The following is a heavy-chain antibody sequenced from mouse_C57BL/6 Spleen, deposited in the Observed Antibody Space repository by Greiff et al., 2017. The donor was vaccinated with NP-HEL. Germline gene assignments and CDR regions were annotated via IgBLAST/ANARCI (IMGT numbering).Heavy chain of an antibody. CDR3: TRGNIYSNYPGFYFDY. J-gene: IGHJ2*01. Sequence: QVQLKESRAELVRPGASVTLSCKASGYTFTDYEMHWVKQTPVHGLEWIGAIDPETGGTAYNQKFKGKAILTADKSSSTAYMELRSLTSEDSAVYYCTRGNIYSNYPGFYFDYWGQGTTLTVSS. CDR2: IDPETGGT. V-gene: IGHV1-15*01. CDR1: GYTFTDYE. D-gene: IGHD2-5*01.